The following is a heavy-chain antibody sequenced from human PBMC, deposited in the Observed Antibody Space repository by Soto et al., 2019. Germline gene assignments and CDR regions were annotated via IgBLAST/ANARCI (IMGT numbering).Heavy chain of an antibody. CDR2: IIPIFGTA. CDR1: GGTFSSYA. J-gene: IGHJ6*02. V-gene: IGHV1-69*13. CDR3: ARIPIYSYGPLPYGMDV. D-gene: IGHD5-18*01. Sequence: AVKVSCKASGGTFSSYAISWVRQAPGQGLEWMGGIIPIFGTANYAQKFQGRVTITADESTSTAYMELSSLRSEDTAVYYCARIPIYSYGPLPYGMDVWGQGTTVTVSS.